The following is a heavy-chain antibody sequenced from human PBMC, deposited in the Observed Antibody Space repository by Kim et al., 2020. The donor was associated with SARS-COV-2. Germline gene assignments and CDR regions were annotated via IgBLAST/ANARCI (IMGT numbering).Heavy chain of an antibody. CDR2: TTRDGDGS. Sequence: GGSLRLSCSASGFTFSDYAIHWVRRTPGMGLQYVSATTRDGDGSFYADSVKDRFTIFRDNYKNTLFLQMSGLRIEDTAIYYCVRYGRSYGAVHWGQGTLVSVS. CDR3: VRYGRSYGAVH. D-gene: IGHD3-16*01. V-gene: IGHV3-64D*06. CDR1: GFTFSDYA. J-gene: IGHJ4*02.